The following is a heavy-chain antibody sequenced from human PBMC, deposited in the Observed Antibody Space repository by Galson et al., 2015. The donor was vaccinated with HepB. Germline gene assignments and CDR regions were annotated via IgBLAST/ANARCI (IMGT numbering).Heavy chain of an antibody. J-gene: IGHJ4*02. CDR1: GGSISSYY. CDR2: IYYNGNT. D-gene: IGHD3-16*01. CDR3: AVQMGEDDYVWGSHFDY. V-gene: IGHV4-59*01. Sequence: LSLTCTVSGGSISSYYWSWIRQPPGKGLEWIAYIYYNGNTKYNPSLKSRVIISVHTSKNQVSLKVSSVTLADTATYYCAVQMGEDDYVWGSHFDYWGQGVLVTVSS.